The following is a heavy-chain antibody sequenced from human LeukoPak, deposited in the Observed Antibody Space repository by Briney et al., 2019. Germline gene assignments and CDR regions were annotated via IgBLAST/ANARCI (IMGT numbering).Heavy chain of an antibody. D-gene: IGHD3-22*01. CDR1: GGSISGYY. J-gene: IGHJ4*01. CDR2: IYSTGIT. Sequence: SETLSLTCTVSGGSISGYYWSWIRQPPGKGLELIGYIYSTGITDYNPSLTSRVTISVDTSKNQFSLKLSSVTAADTAVYYCARFVGSSGYYDYWGHGTLVTVPS. CDR3: ARFVGSSGYYDY. V-gene: IGHV4-59*01.